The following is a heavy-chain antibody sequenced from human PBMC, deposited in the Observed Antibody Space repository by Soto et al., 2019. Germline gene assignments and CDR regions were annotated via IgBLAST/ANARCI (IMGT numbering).Heavy chain of an antibody. Sequence: QVQLVQSGAEVKKPGSSVKVSCKASGGTFSSNNISWVRQAPGQGLEWMGGIIPMFGTVNYAQKFQGRVTIIADESTSTADMELSSLRSEDTAVYFCARGYCNGGSCFYYHGMDVWGQGTTVTVSS. V-gene: IGHV1-69*01. J-gene: IGHJ6*02. CDR1: GGTFSSNN. D-gene: IGHD2-15*01. CDR3: ARGYCNGGSCFYYHGMDV. CDR2: IIPMFGTV.